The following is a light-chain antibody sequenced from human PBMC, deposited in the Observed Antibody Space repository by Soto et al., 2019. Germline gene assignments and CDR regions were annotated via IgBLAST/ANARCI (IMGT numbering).Light chain of an antibody. V-gene: IGKV4-1*01. CDR3: QQYYTTLS. J-gene: IGKJ4*01. CDR2: WAS. CDR1: QSVLYNSDNKNY. Sequence: DIVMTQSPDSLAVSLGERATINCKSSQSVLYNSDNKNYLAWYQQKPVQPPKLLIYWASTRDSGVPDRFSGSGSGADFTLTISSLQAEDVAVYYCQQYYTTLSFGGGTKVEIK.